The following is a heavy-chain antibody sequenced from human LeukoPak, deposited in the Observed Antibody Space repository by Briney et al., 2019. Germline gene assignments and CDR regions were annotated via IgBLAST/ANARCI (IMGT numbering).Heavy chain of an antibody. Sequence: GESLKTSCKGSGYSFTTYWIGWVRQMPGKGLEWMGIIYPGDSDTRYSPSFQGHVTISADKSISTAYLQWSSLKASDTAMYYCARPRYSSKFDAFDIWGQGTMVTVSS. V-gene: IGHV5-51*01. CDR2: IYPGDSDT. CDR1: GYSFTTYW. J-gene: IGHJ3*02. CDR3: ARPRYSSKFDAFDI. D-gene: IGHD6-13*01.